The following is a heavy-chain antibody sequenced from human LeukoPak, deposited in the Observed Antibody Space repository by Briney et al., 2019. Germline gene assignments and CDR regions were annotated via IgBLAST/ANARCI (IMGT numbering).Heavy chain of an antibody. V-gene: IGHV3-23*01. Sequence: GGSLRLSCAASGFTFSSYAMSWVRQAPGKGLEWVSAISGSGGSTYYADSVKGRFTISRDNSKNTLYLQTNSLRAGDTAVYYCAKDLRGYYGSGSYRGYWGQGTLVTVSS. D-gene: IGHD3-10*01. J-gene: IGHJ4*02. CDR2: ISGSGGST. CDR3: AKDLRGYYGSGSYRGY. CDR1: GFTFSSYA.